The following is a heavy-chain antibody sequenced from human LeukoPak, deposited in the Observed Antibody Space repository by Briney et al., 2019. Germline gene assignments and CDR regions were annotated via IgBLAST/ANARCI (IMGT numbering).Heavy chain of an antibody. CDR3: ARFCAAMGY. Sequence: PGGSLRLSCAASGFTFSSYEMNWVRQAPGKGLEWVSYISSSGSTIYYADSVKGRFTISRDNAKNSLYLQMNSLRAEDTAVYYFARFCAAMGYWSQGTLVTVSS. CDR1: GFTFSSYE. J-gene: IGHJ4*02. CDR2: ISSSGSTI. V-gene: IGHV3-48*03. D-gene: IGHD5-18*01.